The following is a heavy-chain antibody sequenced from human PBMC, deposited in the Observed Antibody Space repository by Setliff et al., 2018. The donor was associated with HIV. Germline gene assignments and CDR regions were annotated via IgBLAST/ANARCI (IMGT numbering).Heavy chain of an antibody. Sequence: SETLSLTCAVYGGSFSGYFWTWIRQPPQKRLEWIGEINHGGDTNYNPSLKSRVTISVDTSKNQFSLKLSSVTAADTAVYYCARVGDFYDGSGHYSVLYAFDMWGQGTKVTVSS. J-gene: IGHJ3*02. CDR1: GGSFSGYF. CDR3: ARVGDFYDGSGHYSVLYAFDM. V-gene: IGHV4-34*01. CDR2: INHGGDT. D-gene: IGHD3-22*01.